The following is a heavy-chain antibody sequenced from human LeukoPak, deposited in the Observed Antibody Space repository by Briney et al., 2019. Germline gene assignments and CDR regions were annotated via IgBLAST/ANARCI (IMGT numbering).Heavy chain of an antibody. CDR3: ANLYETFDY. CDR1: GFTFSSYG. J-gene: IGHJ4*02. Sequence: PGGSLRLSCAASGFTFSSYGMHWVRQAPGKGLEWVAVISYDGSNKYYADSVKGRFTISRGNSKNTLYLQMNSLRAEDTAVYYCANLYETFDYWGQGTLVTVSS. CDR2: ISYDGSNK. D-gene: IGHD5/OR15-5a*01. V-gene: IGHV3-30*18.